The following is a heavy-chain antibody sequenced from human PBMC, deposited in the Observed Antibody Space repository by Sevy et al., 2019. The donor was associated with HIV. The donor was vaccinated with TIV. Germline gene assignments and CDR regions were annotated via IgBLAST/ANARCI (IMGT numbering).Heavy chain of an antibody. CDR3: ARSPPVVVVPGAPSWFDP. CDR2: INESGIT. J-gene: IGHJ5*02. Sequence: SETLSLTCAVHDGSFSGYYWNWIRQLPGKGLEWIGEINESGITYYNPSLKSRVTISVDTSKKQVSLKLKSVTAADTAVYFCARSPPVVVVPGAPSWFDPWGQGTLVTVSS. D-gene: IGHD2-2*01. CDR1: DGSFSGYY. V-gene: IGHV4-34*01.